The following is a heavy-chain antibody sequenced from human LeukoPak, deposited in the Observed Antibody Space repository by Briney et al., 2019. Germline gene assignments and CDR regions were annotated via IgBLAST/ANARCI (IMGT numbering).Heavy chain of an antibody. CDR3: AKSRFGELLYRSAFDI. D-gene: IGHD3-10*01. Sequence: GGSLRLSCAASGFTFSSYGMHWVRQAPGKGLEWVAVISYDGSNKYYADSVKGRFAISRDNSKNTLYLQMNSLRAEDTAVYYCAKSRFGELLYRSAFDIWGQGTMVTVSS. CDR2: ISYDGSNK. V-gene: IGHV3-30*18. J-gene: IGHJ3*02. CDR1: GFTFSSYG.